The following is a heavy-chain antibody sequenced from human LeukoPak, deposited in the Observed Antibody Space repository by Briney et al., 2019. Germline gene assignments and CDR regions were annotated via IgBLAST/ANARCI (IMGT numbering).Heavy chain of an antibody. Sequence: PGGSLRLSCAASGFTFSSYAMSWVRQAPGKGLEWVSAISGSGGSTYYADSVKGRFTISRDNSKNTLHLQMNSLRAEDTAVYYCARVAYGSGSYYFDSWGQGTLVTVSS. CDR3: ARVAYGSGSYYFDS. CDR1: GFTFSSYA. J-gene: IGHJ4*02. CDR2: ISGSGGST. D-gene: IGHD3-10*01. V-gene: IGHV3-23*01.